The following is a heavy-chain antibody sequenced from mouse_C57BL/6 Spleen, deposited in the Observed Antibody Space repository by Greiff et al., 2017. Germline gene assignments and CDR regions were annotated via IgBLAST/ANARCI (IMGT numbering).Heavy chain of an antibody. D-gene: IGHD4-1*01. J-gene: IGHJ4*01. V-gene: IGHV1-64*01. Sequence: LQEPGAELVKPGASVKLSCKASGYTFTSYWMHWVKQRPGQGLEWIGMIHPNSGSTNYNEKFKSKATLTVDKSSSTAYMQLSSLTSEDSAVYYCARVTGTNAMDYWGQGTSVTVSS. CDR2: IHPNSGST. CDR3: ARVTGTNAMDY. CDR1: GYTFTSYW.